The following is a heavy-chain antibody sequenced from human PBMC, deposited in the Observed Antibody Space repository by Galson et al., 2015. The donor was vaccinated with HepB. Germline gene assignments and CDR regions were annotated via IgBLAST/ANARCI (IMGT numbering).Heavy chain of an antibody. J-gene: IGHJ4*02. D-gene: IGHD1-26*01. Sequence: SVKVSCKASGYTFTSYYMFWVRQAPGQGLEWMGLINPSGDSATYSQKFQGTVTMTRDTSTSTAYMELRSLRSDDTAVYYRARPRYSGSSYFDYWGQGTLVTVSS. CDR3: ARPRYSGSSYFDY. V-gene: IGHV1-46*01. CDR1: GYTFTSYY. CDR2: INPSGDSA.